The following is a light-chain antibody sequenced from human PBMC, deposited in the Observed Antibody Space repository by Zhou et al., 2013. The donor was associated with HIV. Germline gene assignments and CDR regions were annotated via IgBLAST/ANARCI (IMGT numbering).Light chain of an antibody. CDR1: QSISTY. V-gene: IGKV1-39*01. J-gene: IGKJ1*01. Sequence: DIQMTQSPSSLSASVGDRVTITCRASQSISTYLNWFQQKPGKAPNLLIYGTSSLQSGVPSRFSGSGSGTQFTLTISSLQPEDFATYYCQQSYSGPLTFGQGTKVEIK. CDR3: QQSYSGPLT. CDR2: GTS.